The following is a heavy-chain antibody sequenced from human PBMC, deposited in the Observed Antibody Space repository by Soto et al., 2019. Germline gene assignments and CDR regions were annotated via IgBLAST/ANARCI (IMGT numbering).Heavy chain of an antibody. CDR1: GFTFSDYY. CDR2: ISSSSYT. J-gene: IGHJ4*02. Sequence: PGGSLRLSCAASGFTFSDYYVSWIRQAPGKGLEWVSYISSSSYTKYSDSVKGRFTISRANAKNSLYLQMNSLRAEDTAVYYCARDKRGYDFWSCYAYWGQGTLVTVSS. D-gene: IGHD3-3*01. CDR3: ARDKRGYDFWSCYAY. V-gene: IGHV3-11*05.